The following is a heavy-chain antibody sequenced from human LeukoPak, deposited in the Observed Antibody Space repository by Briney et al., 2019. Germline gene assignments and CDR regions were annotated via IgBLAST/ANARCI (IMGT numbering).Heavy chain of an antibody. D-gene: IGHD1-26*01. J-gene: IGHJ4*02. CDR3: ARRGSGKAFDY. CDR1: VCFISRYY. Sequence: SETLSLTCTVSVCFISRYYWYWIRQPAGKGLEWSGRIYNSGSTNYQSSLNSRVTRYVDRSKNQLSLKLTSVTAADTAVYYCARRGSGKAFDYWGQGTLVTVSS. CDR2: IYNSGST. V-gene: IGHV4-4*07.